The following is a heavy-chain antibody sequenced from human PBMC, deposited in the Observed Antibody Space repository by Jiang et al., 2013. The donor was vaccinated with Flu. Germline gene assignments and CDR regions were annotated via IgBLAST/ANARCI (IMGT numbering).Heavy chain of an antibody. V-gene: IGHV4-61*02. Sequence: AGKGLEWIGRIYTMGAPTTTPPSTSRVTISVDTSKNQFSLKLSSVTAADTAVYYCARRVDYWGQGTLVTVSS. CDR3: ARRVDY. J-gene: IGHJ4*02. CDR2: IYTMGAP.